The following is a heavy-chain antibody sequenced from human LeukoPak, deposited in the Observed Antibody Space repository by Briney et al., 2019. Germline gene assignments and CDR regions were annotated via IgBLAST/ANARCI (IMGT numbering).Heavy chain of an antibody. CDR3: TRGTSDGGDHYSAS. CDR1: GGSIRRADYY. Sequence: SETLSLTCTVSGGSIRRADYYWGWIRPSPGKGLEWVGSIHHSGSTYYNPSLQSRVTKSVDPSKNQFSLNLSSVTAADTAVYFCTRGTSDGGDHYSASWGQGTQVTASA. D-gene: IGHD5-24*01. V-gene: IGHV4-39*07. CDR2: IHHSGST. J-gene: IGHJ4*02.